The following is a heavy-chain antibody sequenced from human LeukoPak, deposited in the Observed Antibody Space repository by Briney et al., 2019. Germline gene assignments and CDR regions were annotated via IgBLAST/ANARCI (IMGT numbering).Heavy chain of an antibody. CDR3: ARVPTYDSSGYGY. CDR1: GYTFTSYG. V-gene: IGHV1-18*01. CDR2: TSAYNGNT. D-gene: IGHD3-22*01. J-gene: IGHJ4*02. Sequence: ASAKVTCKASGYTFTSYGISWVRQAPGKGLEWMGWTSAYNGNTNYAQKLQGRVTMTTDTSTSTAYMELRSLRSDDTAVYYCARVPTYDSSGYGYWGQGTLVTVSS.